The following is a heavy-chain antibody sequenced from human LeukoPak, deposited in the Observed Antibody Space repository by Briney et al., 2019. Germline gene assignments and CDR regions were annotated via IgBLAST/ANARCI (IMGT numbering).Heavy chain of an antibody. CDR1: GGSFSGYY. Sequence: SETLSLTCAVYGGSFSGYYWSWIRQPPGKGLEWIGEINHSGSTNYNPSLKSRVTISVDTSKNQFSLKLSSVTAADTAVYYCARHYYYYYMDVWGKGTTVTVSS. CDR2: INHSGST. V-gene: IGHV4-34*01. CDR3: ARHYYYYYMDV. J-gene: IGHJ6*03.